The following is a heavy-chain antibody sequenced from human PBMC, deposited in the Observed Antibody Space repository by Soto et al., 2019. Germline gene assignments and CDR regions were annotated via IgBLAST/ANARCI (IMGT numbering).Heavy chain of an antibody. V-gene: IGHV3-23*01. J-gene: IGHJ6*02. CDR1: GFTFSMYA. Sequence: DVQLLESGGGLVQPGGSLRLSCEASGFTFSMYAMNWVRQAPGKGLEWVSVISGSGGRTYYADSVKGRFTMSRDNSKNTLYLQMTGLRAEDTAVYYCAKEVVVESAGRSHYYYYGLDVWGQGTTVTSSS. CDR2: ISGSGGRT. D-gene: IGHD2-2*01. CDR3: AKEVVVESAGRSHYYYYGLDV.